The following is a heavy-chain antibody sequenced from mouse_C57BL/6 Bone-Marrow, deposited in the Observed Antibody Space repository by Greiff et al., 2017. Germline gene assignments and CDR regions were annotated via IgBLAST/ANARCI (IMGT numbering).Heavy chain of an antibody. CDR2: ISSGSSTI. Sequence: EVQLVESGGGLVKPGGSLKLSCAASGFTFSDYGMHWVRPAPEKGLEWVAYISSGSSTIYYADTVKGRFTISRDNAKNTLFLPMTSLRSEDTAMFYCARPLYYGNYWFAYWGQGTLVTVSA. D-gene: IGHD2-1*01. V-gene: IGHV5-17*01. J-gene: IGHJ3*01. CDR1: GFTFSDYG. CDR3: ARPLYYGNYWFAY.